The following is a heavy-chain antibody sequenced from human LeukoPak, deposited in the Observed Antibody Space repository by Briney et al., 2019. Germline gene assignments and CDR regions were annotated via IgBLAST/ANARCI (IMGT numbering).Heavy chain of an antibody. D-gene: IGHD3-10*01. Sequence: GGSLKLSCAASGFTFSGSAMHWVRQASGKGLEWVGRIRSKANSYATAYAASVKGRFTISRDDSKNTAYLQMNSLKTEDTAVYYCARESPFGETHFDYWGQGTLVTVSS. J-gene: IGHJ4*02. V-gene: IGHV3-73*01. CDR1: GFTFSGSA. CDR2: IRSKANSYAT. CDR3: ARESPFGETHFDY.